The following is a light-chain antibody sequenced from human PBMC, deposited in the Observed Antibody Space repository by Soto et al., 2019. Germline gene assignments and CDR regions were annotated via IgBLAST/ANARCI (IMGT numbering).Light chain of an antibody. CDR1: SSNIGDDY. V-gene: IGLV1-51*01. CDR3: ATWDSSLSAVV. Sequence: QSVLTQPPSVSAAPGQMVTISCSGSSSNIGDDYVSWYQRLPGTAPKLLIYDNNKRPSGIPDRFSGSKSGTSATLGITGLQTGDEADYYCATWDSSLSAVVFGSGTKVTVL. J-gene: IGLJ2*01. CDR2: DNN.